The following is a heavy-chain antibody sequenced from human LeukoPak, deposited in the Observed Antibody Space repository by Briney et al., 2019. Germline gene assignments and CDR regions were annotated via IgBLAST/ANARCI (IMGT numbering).Heavy chain of an antibody. Sequence: GASVKVSCKASGYTFTGYYMHWVRQAPGQGLEWMGWINPNSGGTNYAQKFQGRVTMTRDTSISTAYMELSRLRSDDTAVYYCAREELASGVNWFDPWGQGTLVTVSS. CDR3: AREELASGVNWFDP. CDR2: INPNSGGT. V-gene: IGHV1-2*02. CDR1: GYTFTGYY. J-gene: IGHJ5*02. D-gene: IGHD1-7*01.